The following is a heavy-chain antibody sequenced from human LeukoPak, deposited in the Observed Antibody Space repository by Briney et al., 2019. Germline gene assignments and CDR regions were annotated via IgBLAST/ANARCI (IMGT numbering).Heavy chain of an antibody. CDR1: GFTFSNAW. Sequence: GGSLRLSCAASGFTFSNAWMSWVRQAPGKGLEWDGRIKSKTDGGTTDYAAPVKGRFTISRDDSKNTLYLQMNSLKTEDTAVYYCTTDRWGGSYYLEAQHVGFRLWGQGTLVTVSS. CDR3: TTDRWGGSYYLEAQHVGFRL. D-gene: IGHD1-26*01. J-gene: IGHJ1*01. CDR2: IKSKTDGGTT. V-gene: IGHV3-15*01.